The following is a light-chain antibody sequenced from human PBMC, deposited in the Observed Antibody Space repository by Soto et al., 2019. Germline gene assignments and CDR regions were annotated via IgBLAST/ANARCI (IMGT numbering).Light chain of an antibody. CDR2: VVN. V-gene: IGLV2-23*02. CDR3: CSYAGSSILV. CDR1: SSDVGSYNL. Sequence: QSVLTQPASVSGSPGQSITISCTGTSSDVGSYNLVSWYQQLPGKAPKLIIYVVNERPSGISNRFSGSKSGNTASLTISGLQAEDEADYYCCSYAGSSILVFGGGTKLTVL. J-gene: IGLJ3*02.